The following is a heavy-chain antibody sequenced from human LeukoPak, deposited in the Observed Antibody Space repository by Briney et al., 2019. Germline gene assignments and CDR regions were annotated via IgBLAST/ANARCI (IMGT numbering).Heavy chain of an antibody. J-gene: IGHJ3*02. CDR2: IHSGGST. Sequence: GGSLRLSCAASGFTVSSNYMSWVRQAPGKGLEWVSVIHSGGSTYYADSVKGRFTISRDNSKNTLYLQMNSLRAEDTAVYYCASPSEYYDSSGYYSWAFDIWGQGTMVTVSS. D-gene: IGHD3-22*01. V-gene: IGHV3-53*01. CDR1: GFTVSSNY. CDR3: ASPSEYYDSSGYYSWAFDI.